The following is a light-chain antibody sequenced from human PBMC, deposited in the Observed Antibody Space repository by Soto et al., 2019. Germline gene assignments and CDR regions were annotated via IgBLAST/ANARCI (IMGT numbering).Light chain of an antibody. CDR1: QSISSW. Sequence: IKMNQSPSTLSASVGDRVTITCRASQSISSWLAWYQQKPGKAPKLLIYDASSLESGVPSRFSGSGSGTEFTLTIASLQPDDFATYYCQQYETFSGTFGPGSIV. CDR3: QQYETFSGT. CDR2: DAS. J-gene: IGKJ1*01. V-gene: IGKV1-5*01.